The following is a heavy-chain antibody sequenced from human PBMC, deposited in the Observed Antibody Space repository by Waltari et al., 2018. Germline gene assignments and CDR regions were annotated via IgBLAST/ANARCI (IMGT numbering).Heavy chain of an antibody. Sequence: QVQLVQSGAEVKKPGASVKVSCKASGYTFTSYAMHWVRTAPGQRLEWMGWINAGNGNTKYSQKFQGRVTITRDTSASTAYMELSSLRSEDTAVYYCARGLLERYYGSGSYPNDYWGQGTLVTVSS. J-gene: IGHJ4*02. CDR1: GYTFTSYA. D-gene: IGHD3-10*01. V-gene: IGHV1-3*01. CDR2: INAGNGNT. CDR3: ARGLLERYYGSGSYPNDY.